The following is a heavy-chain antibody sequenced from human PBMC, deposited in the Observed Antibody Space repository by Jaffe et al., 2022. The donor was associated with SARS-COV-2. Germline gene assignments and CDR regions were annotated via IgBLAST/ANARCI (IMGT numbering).Heavy chain of an antibody. J-gene: IGHJ6*03. CDR3: ARAIDGYNHMDV. CDR2: ISSSSSYI. V-gene: IGHV3-21*01. CDR1: GFTFSSYS. Sequence: EVQLVESGGGLVKPGGSLRLSCAASGFTFSSYSMNWVRQAPGKGLEWVSSISSSSSYIYYADSVKGRFTISRDNAKNSLYLQMNSLRAEDTAVYYCARAIDGYNHMDVWGKGTTVTVSS.